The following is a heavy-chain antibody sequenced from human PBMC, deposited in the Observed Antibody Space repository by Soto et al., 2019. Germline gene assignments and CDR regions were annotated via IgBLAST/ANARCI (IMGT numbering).Heavy chain of an antibody. J-gene: IGHJ6*02. Sequence: SVKVSCKASGGRFSIYASSWGRNATEQGLEWMGGIIPICGTANYAQKFQGRVTMTRDTSTSTVYMELSSLRSEDTAVYYCARAWLGEGEDYYYYGMDVWGQGTTVTVSS. V-gene: IGHV1-69*05. CDR3: ARAWLGEGEDYYYYGMDV. CDR1: GGRFSIYA. D-gene: IGHD6-19*01. CDR2: IIPICGTA.